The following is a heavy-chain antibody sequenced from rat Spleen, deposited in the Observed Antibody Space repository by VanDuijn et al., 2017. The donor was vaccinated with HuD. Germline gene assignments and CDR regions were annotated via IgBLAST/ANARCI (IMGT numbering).Heavy chain of an antibody. J-gene: IGHJ1*01. CDR2: INNAGST. CDR3: ARSLSYAHYFWYFNF. D-gene: IGHD1-12*01. Sequence: VQLKESGPGLVQPSQTLSLTCSVTGYSITSNYWGWIRKFPGNKLEWMGYINNAGSTNYNPSLKSRISITRDTSKNQFFLQVNSVTTEDTATYYCARSLSYAHYFWYFNFWGPGTMVTVSS. CDR1: GYSITSNY. V-gene: IGHV3-3*01.